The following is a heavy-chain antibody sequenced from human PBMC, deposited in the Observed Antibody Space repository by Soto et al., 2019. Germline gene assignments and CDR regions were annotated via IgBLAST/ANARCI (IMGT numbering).Heavy chain of an antibody. V-gene: IGHV3-7*01. J-gene: IGHJ4*02. CDR1: GFTSSTYW. CDR2: IKPDGSEK. CDR3: AKDSGIPPDY. Sequence: GGSLRLSCAASGFTSSTYWMSWVRQAPGKGLEWVANIKPDGSEKYYVDSVRGRFTISRDNAKNSLFLQMNSLRAEDTAVYYCAKDSGIPPDYWGQGTLVTVSS.